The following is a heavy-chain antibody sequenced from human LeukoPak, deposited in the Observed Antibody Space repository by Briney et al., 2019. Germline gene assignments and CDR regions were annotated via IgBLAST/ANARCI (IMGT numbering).Heavy chain of an antibody. CDR1: GGTFSSYA. V-gene: IGHV1-69*01. CDR3: ASSKSGSYLNYFDY. D-gene: IGHD1-26*01. J-gene: IGHJ4*02. Sequence: SVKVSCKASGGTFSSYAISWVRQAPGQGLEWMGGIIPIFGTANYAQKFQGRVTITADESTSTAYMELSSLRSEDTAVYYCASSKSGSYLNYFDYWGQGTLVTVYS. CDR2: IIPIFGTA.